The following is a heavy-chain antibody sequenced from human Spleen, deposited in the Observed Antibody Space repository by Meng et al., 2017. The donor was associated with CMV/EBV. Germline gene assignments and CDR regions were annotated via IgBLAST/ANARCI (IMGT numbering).Heavy chain of an antibody. CDR2: IIPIPGIV. CDR1: GGAFSSYA. Sequence: SVKVSCKAFGGAFSSYAITWVRQAPGQGLEWMGGIIPIPGIVNYAQKFQGRVTITADKSTSTAYMELSSLRSDDTAVYYCGTDKYSVIIRTQTSGAFDIWGQGTMVTVSS. D-gene: IGHD2/OR15-2a*01. J-gene: IGHJ3*02. CDR3: GTDKYSVIIRTQTSGAFDI. V-gene: IGHV1-69*10.